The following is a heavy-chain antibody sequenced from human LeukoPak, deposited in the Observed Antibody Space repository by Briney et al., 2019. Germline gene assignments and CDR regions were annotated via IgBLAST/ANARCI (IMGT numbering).Heavy chain of an antibody. J-gene: IGHJ4*02. CDR3: AREGPRGNSQFDY. CDR2: IWYDGSNK. D-gene: IGHD2/OR15-2a*01. V-gene: IGHV3-33*01. Sequence: PGGSLRLSCAASGFTFSSYGMHWVRQAPGKGLEWVALIWYDGSNKYYTDSVKGRLTISRDNSKNTLYLQMNSLRAEDTAIYYCAREGPRGNSQFDYWGQGTLATVS. CDR1: GFTFSSYG.